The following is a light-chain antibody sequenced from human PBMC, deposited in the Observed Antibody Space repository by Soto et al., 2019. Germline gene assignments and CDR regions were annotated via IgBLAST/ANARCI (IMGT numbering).Light chain of an antibody. CDR2: GAS. V-gene: IGKV3-20*01. CDR1: QSVSSSY. Sequence: EIVLTQSPGTLSLSPGERATLSCRASQSVSSSYLAWYQQKPGEAPRLLIYGASSRPTGIPARFSGSGSGADFTLTISRLEPEDFAMYYCQQYGSSPLTFGRGTKVEIK. CDR3: QQYGSSPLT. J-gene: IGKJ4*01.